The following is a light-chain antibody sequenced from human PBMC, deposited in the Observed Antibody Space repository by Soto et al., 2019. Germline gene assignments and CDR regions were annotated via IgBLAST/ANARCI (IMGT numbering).Light chain of an antibody. J-gene: IGLJ3*02. CDR2: GNS. Sequence: QSVLTQPPSVSGAPGQRVTISCTASSSNIGAGYDVHWYQQLPGTVPKLLIYGNSNRPSGVPDGFSGSKSGTSASLAITGLQAEDEADYYCQSYDSSLSGWVFGGGTKLTVL. CDR1: SSNIGAGYD. V-gene: IGLV1-40*01. CDR3: QSYDSSLSGWV.